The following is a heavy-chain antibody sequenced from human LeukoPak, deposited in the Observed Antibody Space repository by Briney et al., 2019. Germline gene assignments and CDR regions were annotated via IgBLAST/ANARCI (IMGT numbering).Heavy chain of an antibody. CDR1: GFTFSSYA. J-gene: IGHJ4*02. CDR3: AQGSGSQLGANDY. Sequence: GGSLRLTCAASGFTFSSYAMSWVRQAPGKGLEWVSAISGSGGSTYYADSVKDRFTISRDNSKNTLYLQMNSLRAEDTAVYYCAQGSGSQLGANDYWGQGTLVTVSS. CDR2: ISGSGGST. V-gene: IGHV3-23*01. D-gene: IGHD1-26*01.